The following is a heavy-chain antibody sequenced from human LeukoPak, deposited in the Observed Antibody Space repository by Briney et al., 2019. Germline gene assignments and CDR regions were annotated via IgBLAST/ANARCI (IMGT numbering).Heavy chain of an antibody. V-gene: IGHV3-30*02. CDR3: AKGQLWLLDY. D-gene: IGHD5-18*01. J-gene: IGHJ4*02. Sequence: QPGGSLRLSCAASGFTFSSYGMHWVRQAPGKGLEWVAFIRYDGSNKYYADSVKGRFTISRDNSKNTLYLQMDSLRAEDTAVYYCAKGQLWLLDYWGQGTLVTVSS. CDR1: GFTFSSYG. CDR2: IRYDGSNK.